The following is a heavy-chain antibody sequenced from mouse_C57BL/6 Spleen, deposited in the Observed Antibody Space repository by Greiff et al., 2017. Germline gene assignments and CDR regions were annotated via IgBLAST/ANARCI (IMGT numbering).Heavy chain of an antibody. CDR2: IWRGGST. J-gene: IGHJ1*03. V-gene: IGHV2-2*01. Sequence: VQLQQPGPGLVQPSQSLSITCTVSGFSLTSYGVHWVRQSPGQGLEWLGVIWRGGSTDYYAAFISRLSISKDNSKSEVFFKRNSLQADDTAIYYCARNGADYYGSSPRYFDVWGTGTTVTVSS. CDR1: GFSLTSYG. CDR3: ARNGADYYGSSPRYFDV. D-gene: IGHD1-1*01.